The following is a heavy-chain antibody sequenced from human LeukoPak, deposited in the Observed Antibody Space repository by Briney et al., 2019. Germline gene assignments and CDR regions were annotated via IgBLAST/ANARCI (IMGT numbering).Heavy chain of an antibody. Sequence: GGPLRLSCAASGFSFTTYGTHWVRQSPGKGLEWLAYIRYDGSDEYYADSVRGRFTISRDNSKNTLYLQMNSRRAEDTAFFYCAKGGTGDLWYFDLWGRGTLVTVSS. D-gene: IGHD7-27*01. CDR2: IRYDGSDE. CDR3: AKGGTGDLWYFDL. J-gene: IGHJ2*01. V-gene: IGHV3-30*02. CDR1: GFSFTTYG.